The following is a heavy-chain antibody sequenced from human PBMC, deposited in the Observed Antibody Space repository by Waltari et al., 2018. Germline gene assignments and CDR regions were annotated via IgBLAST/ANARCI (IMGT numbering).Heavy chain of an antibody. CDR3: ALTKNFDWLLAKAHLDY. D-gene: IGHD3-9*01. CDR1: GYTFTGYY. CDR2: INPNSGGT. Sequence: QVQLVQSGAEVKKPGASVKVSCKASGYTFTGYYMHWVRQAPGQGLEWMGRINPNSGGTNYAQKFQGRVTMTRDTSISTAYMELSRLRSDDTAVYYCALTKNFDWLLAKAHLDYWGQGTLVTVSS. J-gene: IGHJ4*02. V-gene: IGHV1-2*06.